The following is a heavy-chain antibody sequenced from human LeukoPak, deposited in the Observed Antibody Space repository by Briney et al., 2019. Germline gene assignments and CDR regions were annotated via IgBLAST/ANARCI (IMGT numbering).Heavy chain of an antibody. CDR2: ISYDGSNK. D-gene: IGHD2-2*01. Sequence: GRSLRPSCAASGFTFSSYAMHWVRQAPGKGLEWVAVISYDGSNKYYADSVKGRFTISRDNSKNTLYLQMNSLRAEDTAVYYCARELPAAMRGLDYWGQGTLVTVSS. CDR3: ARELPAAMRGLDY. CDR1: GFTFSSYA. V-gene: IGHV3-30-3*01. J-gene: IGHJ4*02.